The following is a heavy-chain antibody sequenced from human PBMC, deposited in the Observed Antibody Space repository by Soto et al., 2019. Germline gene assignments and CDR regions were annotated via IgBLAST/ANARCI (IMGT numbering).Heavy chain of an antibody. D-gene: IGHD3-16*01. CDR1: GFSFNSHG. Sequence: GGSLRLSCTASGFSFNSHGMGWVRQAPGKGLDGVARILYDGSKEYYADSVKGRFTISRDNSKNTLYLQMDSLRVEDTAVYYCAKDLALMADYWGQGT. J-gene: IGHJ4*02. CDR3: AKDLALMADY. V-gene: IGHV3-30*18. CDR2: ILYDGSKE.